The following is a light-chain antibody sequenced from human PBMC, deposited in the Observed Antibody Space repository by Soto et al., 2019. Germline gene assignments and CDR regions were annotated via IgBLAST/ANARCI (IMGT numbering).Light chain of an antibody. CDR3: QQRINCSPFT. CDR1: QSVSSY. J-gene: IGKJ3*01. Sequence: EIVLTQSPATLSLSPGERATLSCRASQSVSSYLAWYQQKPGQAPRLLIYDASNRATGIPARFSGSGSGTDFTLTISSLEPEDFAVYYCQQRINCSPFTFCPGINVDIK. V-gene: IGKV3-11*01. CDR2: DAS.